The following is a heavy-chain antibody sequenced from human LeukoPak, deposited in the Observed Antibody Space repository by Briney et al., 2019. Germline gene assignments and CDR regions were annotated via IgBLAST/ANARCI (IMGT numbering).Heavy chain of an antibody. J-gene: IGHJ5*02. CDR1: GLTFSDYY. D-gene: IGHD4-17*01. CDR2: ISSSSSYT. CDR3: ARVMTTVTDNWFDP. V-gene: IGHV3-11*06. Sequence: GGSLRLSCAASGLTFSDYYMSWIRQAPGKGLEWVSYISSSSSYTNYADSVKGRFTISRDNAKNSLYLQMNSLRAEDTAVYYCARVMTTVTDNWFDPWGQGTLVTVSS.